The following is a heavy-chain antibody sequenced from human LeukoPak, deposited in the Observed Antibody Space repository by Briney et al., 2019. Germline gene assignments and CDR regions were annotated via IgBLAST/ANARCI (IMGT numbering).Heavy chain of an antibody. CDR2: IDDSGVIR. CDR1: GFTFKTHA. CDR3: AKRLKRNYYYHYAMDV. V-gene: IGHV3-23*01. J-gene: IGHJ6*02. Sequence: GGSLRLSCAASGFTFKTHAMSWVRQAPGKGLEWVSRIDDSGVIRSYADSVRGRFTISRDNSKMTLTLQMNSLRAEDTAVYYCAKRLKRNYYYHYAMDVWGQGTTVTVSS. D-gene: IGHD3-22*01.